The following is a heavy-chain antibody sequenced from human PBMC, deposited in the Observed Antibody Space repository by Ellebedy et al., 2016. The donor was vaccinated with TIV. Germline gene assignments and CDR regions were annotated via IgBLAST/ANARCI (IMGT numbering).Heavy chain of an antibody. D-gene: IGHD4-17*01. V-gene: IGHV4-34*09. Sequence: SETLSLTCAVYGGSFSGYYWSWIRQPPGKELEWIGEINHSGSTYYNPSLKSRVTISVDTSKNQFSLKLSSVTAADTAVYYCARDRVPTVTTRRVHAFDIWGQGTMVTVSS. CDR2: INHSGST. CDR1: GGSFSGYY. J-gene: IGHJ3*02. CDR3: ARDRVPTVTTRRVHAFDI.